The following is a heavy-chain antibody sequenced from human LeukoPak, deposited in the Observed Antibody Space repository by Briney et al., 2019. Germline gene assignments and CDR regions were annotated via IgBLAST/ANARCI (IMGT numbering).Heavy chain of an antibody. D-gene: IGHD1-7*01. Sequence: PGGSLRLSCAASGFTFSSYAMHWVRQAPGKGLEWVAVISYDGSNKYYADSVKGRFTISRDNSKNTLYLQMNSLRAEDTAVYYCAREDNWNYLYWGQGTLVTVSS. V-gene: IGHV3-30-3*01. CDR2: ISYDGSNK. CDR3: AREDNWNYLY. J-gene: IGHJ4*02. CDR1: GFTFSSYA.